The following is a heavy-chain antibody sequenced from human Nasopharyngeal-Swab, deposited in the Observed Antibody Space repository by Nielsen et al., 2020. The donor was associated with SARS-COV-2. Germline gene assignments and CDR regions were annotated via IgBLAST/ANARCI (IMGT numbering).Heavy chain of an antibody. CDR2: INPSGGST. V-gene: IGHV1-46*01. D-gene: IGHD3-22*01. CDR1: GYTFTSYY. CDR3: ARERYFFYYDSSGGSMDV. Sequence: GESLKISCKASGYTFTSYYMHWVRQAPGQGLEWMGIINPSGGSTSYAQKFQGRVTMTRDTSTSTVYMELSSLRSEDTAVYYCARERYFFYYDSSGGSMDVWGQGTTVTVSS. J-gene: IGHJ6*02.